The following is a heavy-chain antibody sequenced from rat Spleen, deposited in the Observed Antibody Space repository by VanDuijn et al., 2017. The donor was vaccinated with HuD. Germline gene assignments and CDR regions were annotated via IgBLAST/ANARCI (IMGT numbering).Heavy chain of an antibody. CDR1: GFSLTSYN. Sequence: QVQLMESGPGLVQPSETLSLTCTVSGFSLTSYNVHWVRQPPGKGLEWMGVMWSGGSTDYNSALKSRLSISRDTSKNQVFLKMNSLQSEDTGIYYCTRNYAYYCDGSYHGGFDYWGQGVMVTVSS. D-gene: IGHD1-12*02. CDR2: MWSGGST. CDR3: TRNYAYYCDGSYHGGFDY. V-gene: IGHV2-45*01. J-gene: IGHJ2*01.